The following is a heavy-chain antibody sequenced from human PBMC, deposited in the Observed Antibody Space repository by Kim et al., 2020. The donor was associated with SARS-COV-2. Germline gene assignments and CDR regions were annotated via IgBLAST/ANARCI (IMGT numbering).Heavy chain of an antibody. CDR1: GFTFSTYA. D-gene: IGHD3-10*01. CDR3: AKGSMKDGLDV. CDR2: IGHSGGDT. V-gene: IGHV3-23*01. Sequence: GGSLRLSCAASGFTFSTYAMSWVRQAPGKGLEWVSAIGHSGGDTYYADSVKGRFSISRDNSKNTLDLQMNSLRAEDTAVYYCAKGSMKDGLDVWGQGTTVIVSS. J-gene: IGHJ6*02.